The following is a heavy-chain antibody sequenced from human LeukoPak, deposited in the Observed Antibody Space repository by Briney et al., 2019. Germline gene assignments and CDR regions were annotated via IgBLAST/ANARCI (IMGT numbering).Heavy chain of an antibody. CDR1: GFTFSSFG. V-gene: IGHV3-33*01. CDR2: IWYDASNK. J-gene: IGHJ4*02. Sequence: GGSLRLSCAASGFTFSSFGMHWVCQAPGKGLEWVAVIWYDASNKYCADSVKGRFTISRDNSKNTLYLQMNTLRDDDTAVYYCVRGVGVSRFNYLDSWGQGTLVIVSS. CDR3: VRGVGVSRFNYLDS. D-gene: IGHD6-13*01.